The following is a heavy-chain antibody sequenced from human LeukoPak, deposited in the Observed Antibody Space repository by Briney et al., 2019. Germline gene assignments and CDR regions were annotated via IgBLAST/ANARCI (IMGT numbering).Heavy chain of an antibody. CDR2: INPNSGGT. J-gene: IGHJ4*02. Sequence: ASVKVSCKASGYTFTGYYMHWVRQAPGQGLEWMGWINPNSGGTNYAQKLQGRVTMTTDTSTSTAYMELRSLRSDDTAVYYCARLGRYFDWLLRGYFDYWGQGTLVTVSS. D-gene: IGHD3-9*01. CDR1: GYTFTGYY. V-gene: IGHV1-2*02. CDR3: ARLGRYFDWLLRGYFDY.